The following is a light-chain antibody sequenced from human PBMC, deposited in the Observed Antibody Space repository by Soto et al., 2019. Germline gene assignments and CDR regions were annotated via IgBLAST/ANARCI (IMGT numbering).Light chain of an antibody. Sequence: ETVMTQSPATLSVSPGERATLSCRASQSVGSRLAWYQQRPGQAPRLLIYGASSRAPGIPARFSGSGSGTEFILTISSLQAEDVAVYYCQQYYSTPYTFGQGTKLEIK. V-gene: IGKV3-15*01. CDR1: QSVGSR. J-gene: IGKJ2*01. CDR3: QQYYSTPYT. CDR2: GAS.